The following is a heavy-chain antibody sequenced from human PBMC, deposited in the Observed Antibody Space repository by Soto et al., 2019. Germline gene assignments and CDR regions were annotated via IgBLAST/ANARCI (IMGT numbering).Heavy chain of an antibody. CDR3: AGGLCGYPGY. D-gene: IGHD5-12*01. CDR1: GGSFSDYY. J-gene: IGHJ4*02. CDR2: INHSGST. V-gene: IGHV4-34*01. Sequence: QVQLQQWGAGLLKPSETLSLTCTVYGGSFSDYYWFWIRQPPGKGLEWIGEINHSGSTNYNPSHKSRVTISVDTSKNQFSLKLSSVTAADTAVYYCAGGLCGYPGYGGQGTLVTVSS.